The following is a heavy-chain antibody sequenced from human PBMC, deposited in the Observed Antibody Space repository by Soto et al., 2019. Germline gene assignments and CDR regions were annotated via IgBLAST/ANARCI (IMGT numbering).Heavy chain of an antibody. CDR1: GFTFSSYG. CDR3: ARWGFSGDYGGNLVPYGMDV. D-gene: IGHD4-17*01. CDR2: IGTAGDT. Sequence: PGGSLRLSCAASGFTFSSYGMHWVRQATGKGLEWVSAIGTAGDTYYPGSVKGRFTISRENAKNSLYLQMNSLRAEDTAVYYCARWGFSGDYGGNLVPYGMDVWGQGTTVTVSS. J-gene: IGHJ6*02. V-gene: IGHV3-13*01.